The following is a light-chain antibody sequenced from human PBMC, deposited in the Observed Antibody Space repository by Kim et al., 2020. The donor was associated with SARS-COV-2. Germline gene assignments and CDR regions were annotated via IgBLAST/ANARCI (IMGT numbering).Light chain of an antibody. V-gene: IGKV3-15*01. Sequence: LMTQSPATLSVSPGGRATLSCRASQSVSSNLAWYQQKPGQAPSLLIYGAPTRATDIPARFSGSGSGTEFTLTIATLQSEDFAIYYCQQYNNWPRTFGQGTKVDIK. J-gene: IGKJ1*01. CDR3: QQYNNWPRT. CDR1: QSVSSN. CDR2: GAP.